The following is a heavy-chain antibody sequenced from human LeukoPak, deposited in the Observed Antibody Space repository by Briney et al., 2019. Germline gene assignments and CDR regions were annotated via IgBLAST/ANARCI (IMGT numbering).Heavy chain of an antibody. CDR3: AKDPYYYDSSGYPDY. CDR2: ISGSGGST. J-gene: IGHJ4*02. Sequence: GGSLRLSCAASGFTFSTYAMSWVRQAPGKGLEWVSAISGSGGSTYYADFVKGRFTISRDNSKNTLYLQMNSLRAEDTAVYYCAKDPYYYDSSGYPDYWGQGTLVTVSS. CDR1: GFTFSTYA. D-gene: IGHD3-22*01. V-gene: IGHV3-23*01.